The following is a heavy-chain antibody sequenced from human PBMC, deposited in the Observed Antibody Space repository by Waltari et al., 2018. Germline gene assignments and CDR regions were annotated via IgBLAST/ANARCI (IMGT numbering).Heavy chain of an antibody. D-gene: IGHD3-3*01. CDR1: GASVSSGHHH. CDR3: ARDIPLWSGYYDWFDP. Sequence: QVQLQESGPGLVTPSQTLSLTCSVSGASVSSGHHHLHWIRQPAGKGLEWIGYIYARESTSYNPSLKSRVTISVDTSKNQFSLKLSSVTAADTAMYYCARDIPLWSGYYDWFDPWGQGTLVTVSS. J-gene: IGHJ5*02. V-gene: IGHV4-61*09. CDR2: IYAREST.